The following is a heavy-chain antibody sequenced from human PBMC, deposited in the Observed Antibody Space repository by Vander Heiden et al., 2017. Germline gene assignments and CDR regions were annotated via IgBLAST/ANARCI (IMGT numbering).Heavy chain of an antibody. CDR1: GFTFSTYA. CDR3: AKEWAGDPLW. CDR2: ISGSGGTT. Sequence: EVQLLESGGGLVQPGGSLRLSCAASGFTFSTYAMTWVRQVPGKGLQWVSSISGSGGTTYYADSVKGRFTISRDNSKNTLYVQMNSLRAEDTAMYYCAKEWAGDPLWWGQGTLVTVSS. J-gene: IGHJ4*02. D-gene: IGHD7-27*01. V-gene: IGHV3-23*01.